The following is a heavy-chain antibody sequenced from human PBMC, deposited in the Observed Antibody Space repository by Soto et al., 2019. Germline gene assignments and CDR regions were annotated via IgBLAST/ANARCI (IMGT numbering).Heavy chain of an antibody. D-gene: IGHD3-3*01. J-gene: IGHJ6*03. CDR2: IYYSGST. Sequence: SETLSLTCTVSGGSISSYYWSWIRQPPGKGLEWIGYIYYSGSTNYNPSLKSRVTISVDTSKNQFSLKLSSVTAADTAVYYCARHYDFWSGYYESPYYYMDVWGKGTTVTVSS. V-gene: IGHV4-59*08. CDR1: GGSISSYY. CDR3: ARHYDFWSGYYESPYYYMDV.